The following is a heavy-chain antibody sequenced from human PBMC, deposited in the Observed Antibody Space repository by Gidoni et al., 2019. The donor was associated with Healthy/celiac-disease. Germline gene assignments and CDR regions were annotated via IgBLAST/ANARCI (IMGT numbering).Heavy chain of an antibody. CDR3: AKTSYYDFWSGYCYFDY. CDR2: IYYSGST. Sequence: QLQLQESGPGLVKPSETLSLPCTVSGGSLRSSSYYWGWIRQPPGKGLEWIGSIYYSGSTYYHPSLKSRVTISVDTSKNQFSLKLSSVTAADTAVYYCAKTSYYDFWSGYCYFDYWGQGTLVTVSS. D-gene: IGHD3-3*01. V-gene: IGHV4-39*01. CDR1: GGSLRSSSYY. J-gene: IGHJ4*02.